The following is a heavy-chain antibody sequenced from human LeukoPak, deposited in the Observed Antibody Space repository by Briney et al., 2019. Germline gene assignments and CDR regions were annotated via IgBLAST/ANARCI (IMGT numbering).Heavy chain of an antibody. D-gene: IGHD6-6*01. CDR1: GFTFSSYW. CDR2: ISSSGSTI. Sequence: GGSLRLSCAASGFTFSSYWMSWVRQAPGKGLEWVSYISSSGSTIYYADSVKGRFTISRDNAKNSLYLRMNSLRAEDTAVYYCARVLYSSSSYYFDYWGQGTLVTVSS. V-gene: IGHV3-48*04. J-gene: IGHJ4*02. CDR3: ARVLYSSSSYYFDY.